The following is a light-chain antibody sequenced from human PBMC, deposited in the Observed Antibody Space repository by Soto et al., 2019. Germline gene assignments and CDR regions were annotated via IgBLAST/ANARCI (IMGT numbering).Light chain of an antibody. CDR1: QSVSCNY. CDR2: GAS. Sequence: EIVLTQSPGTLSLSPGERATLSCRASQSVSCNYLAWYQQKPGQAPRLLIYGASSRATGIPDRFSGSGSGTDFTLTISRLEPEDFAVYYCQQYGSSPVSFGQGTKVEIK. J-gene: IGKJ1*01. CDR3: QQYGSSPVS. V-gene: IGKV3-20*01.